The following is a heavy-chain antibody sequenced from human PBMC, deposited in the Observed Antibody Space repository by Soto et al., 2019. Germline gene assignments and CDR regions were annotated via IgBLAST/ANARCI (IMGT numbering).Heavy chain of an antibody. J-gene: IGHJ6*03. CDR1: GGSFSGYY. D-gene: IGHD5-18*01. Sequence: TSETLSLTCAVYGGSFSGYYWSWIRQPPGKGLEWIGEINHSGSTNYNPSLKSRVTISVDTSKNQFSLKLSSVTAADTAVYYCARGRLLYYYYYYMDVWGKGTTVTVSS. CDR3: ARGRLLYYYYYYMDV. V-gene: IGHV4-34*01. CDR2: INHSGST.